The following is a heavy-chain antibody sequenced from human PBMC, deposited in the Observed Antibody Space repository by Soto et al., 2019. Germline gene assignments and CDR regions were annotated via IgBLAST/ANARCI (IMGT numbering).Heavy chain of an antibody. D-gene: IGHD4-17*01. CDR2: MNPNSGNT. Sequence: ASVKVSCKASGYTFTSYDINWVRQATGQGLEWMGWMNPNSGNTGYAQKFQGRVTMTRNTSISTAYMELSSLRSEDTAVYYCARGNTVTKDYYYYYMDVWGKGTTVTVSS. V-gene: IGHV1-8*01. J-gene: IGHJ6*03. CDR3: ARGNTVTKDYYYYYMDV. CDR1: GYTFTSYD.